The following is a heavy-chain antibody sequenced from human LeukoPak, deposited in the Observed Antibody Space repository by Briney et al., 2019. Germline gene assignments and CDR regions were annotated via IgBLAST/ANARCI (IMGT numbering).Heavy chain of an antibody. CDR1: GYTFTSYD. Sequence: ASVKVSCKASGYTFTSYDINWVRQATGQGLEWMGWMNPNSGNTGYAQKFQGRVTITRNTSISTAYMELSSLRSEDTAVYYCARPRRIAANDAFDIWGQGTMVTVSS. V-gene: IGHV1-8*03. CDR3: ARPRRIAANDAFDI. CDR2: MNPNSGNT. J-gene: IGHJ3*02. D-gene: IGHD6-13*01.